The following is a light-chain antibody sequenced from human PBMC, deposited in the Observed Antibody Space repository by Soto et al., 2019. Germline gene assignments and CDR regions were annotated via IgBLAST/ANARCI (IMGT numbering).Light chain of an antibody. CDR2: TNT. J-gene: IGLJ2*01. Sequence: QSVLTQPPSASGTPGQSVSISCSGSRSNIGTNPVNWYQQLPGTAPKLLFYTNTQRPSGVPDRFSASKSGTSASLAISGLQSEDEADYSCAAWDDSLNSVIFGGGTKVTVL. V-gene: IGLV1-44*01. CDR3: AAWDDSLNSVI. CDR1: RSNIGTNP.